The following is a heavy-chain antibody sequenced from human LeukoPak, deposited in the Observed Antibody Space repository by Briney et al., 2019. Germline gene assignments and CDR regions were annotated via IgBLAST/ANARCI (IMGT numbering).Heavy chain of an antibody. D-gene: IGHD6-19*01. J-gene: IGHJ4*02. V-gene: IGHV3-11*04. CDR3: AKEVAVAGQSRLPY. Sequence: PGGSLRLSCAASGFTFSDYYMSWIRQAPGRGLEWLSYISSSGSTTHYLDSVKGRFTISRDNSKNTLYLQMNSLRAEDTAVYYCAKEVAVAGQSRLPYWGQGTLVTVSS. CDR1: GFTFSDYY. CDR2: ISSSGSTT.